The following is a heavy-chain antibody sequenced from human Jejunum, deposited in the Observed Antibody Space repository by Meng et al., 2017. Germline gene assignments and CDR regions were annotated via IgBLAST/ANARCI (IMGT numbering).Heavy chain of an antibody. CDR1: GASISSGNW. D-gene: IGHD6-19*01. J-gene: IGHJ4*02. CDR2: MYQSGTT. V-gene: IGHV4-4*02. Sequence: QGHVQVPGPGLVQPSETLSLTCVVSGASISSGNWWSWVRQPPGKGLEWIGEMYQSGTTNYNPSLKSRVTILLDTSKNQLSLELTSVTATDTAVYYCARHISVTGTRGFDYWGQGTLVTVSS. CDR3: ARHISVTGTRGFDY.